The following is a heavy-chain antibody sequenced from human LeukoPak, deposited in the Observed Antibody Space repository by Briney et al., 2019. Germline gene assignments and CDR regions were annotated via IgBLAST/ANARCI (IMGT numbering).Heavy chain of an antibody. D-gene: IGHD7-27*01. V-gene: IGHV3-21*01. CDR3: ARDLGSSGPFDY. CDR1: GFTFSSYS. Sequence: GGSLRLSCAASGFTFSSYSMNWVRQAPGKGLEWVSSISSSSSYIYYADSVKGRFTISRDNAKNSLYLQTNSLRAEDTAVYYCARDLGSSGPFDYWGQGTLVTVSS. CDR2: ISSSSSYI. J-gene: IGHJ4*02.